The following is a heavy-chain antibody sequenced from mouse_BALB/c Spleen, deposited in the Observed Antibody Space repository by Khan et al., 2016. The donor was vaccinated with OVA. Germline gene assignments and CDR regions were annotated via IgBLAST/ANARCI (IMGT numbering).Heavy chain of an antibody. CDR2: ISSGSSTI. Sequence: EVELVESGGGLVQPGGSRKLSCAASGFTFSSVGMHWVRQAPEKGLEWVAYISSGSSTIYYADTVKGRFTISRDNPKNTLFLQMTSLRSEDTAMYYCARDVEYYFDYWGQGTTLTVSS. CDR3: ARDVEYYFDY. J-gene: IGHJ2*01. V-gene: IGHV5-17*02. CDR1: GFTFSSVG.